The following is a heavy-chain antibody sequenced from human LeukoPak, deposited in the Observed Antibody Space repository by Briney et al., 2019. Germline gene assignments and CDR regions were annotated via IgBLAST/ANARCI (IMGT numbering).Heavy chain of an antibody. J-gene: IGHJ4*02. CDR3: ARGGIAVAGINFDY. Sequence: GASVKVSCKASGGTFSNYAISWVRQAPGQGLERMGGIIPIFGTANYAQKFQGRVTITADESTSTAYMELSSLRSEDTAVYYCARGGIAVAGINFDYWGQGTLVTVSS. CDR2: IIPIFGTA. D-gene: IGHD6-19*01. CDR1: GGTFSNYA. V-gene: IGHV1-69*13.